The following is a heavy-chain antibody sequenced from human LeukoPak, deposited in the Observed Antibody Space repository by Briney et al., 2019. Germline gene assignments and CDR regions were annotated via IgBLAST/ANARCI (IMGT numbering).Heavy chain of an antibody. J-gene: IGHJ5*02. CDR2: IKSNNGGT. CDR3: ARGWQINSAGGFVDP. CDR1: GYTFSDYY. Sequence: ASVKVSCKASGYTFSDYYVHWVRQAPGQGLEWMGLIKSNNGGTNFAQKFQGRVTMTRDTSITTAYMELSSLSSADTAVYYCARGWQINSAGGFVDPWGQGTLATVSS. V-gene: IGHV1-2*02. D-gene: IGHD1-1*01.